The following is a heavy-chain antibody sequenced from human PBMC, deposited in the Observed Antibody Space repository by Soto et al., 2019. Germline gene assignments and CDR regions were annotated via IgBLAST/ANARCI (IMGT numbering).Heavy chain of an antibody. CDR3: AKDVGPITIIVVVGGDFQH. CDR1: GFTFSSYA. D-gene: IGHD3-22*01. CDR2: ISGSGGST. Sequence: EVQLLESGGGLVQPGGSLRLSCAASGFTFSSYAMSWVRQAPGKGLEWVSAISGSGGSTYYADPVKGRFTISRDNSKNTLYLQMNSLRAEDTAVYYCAKDVGPITIIVVVGGDFQHWGQGTLVTVTS. V-gene: IGHV3-23*01. J-gene: IGHJ1*01.